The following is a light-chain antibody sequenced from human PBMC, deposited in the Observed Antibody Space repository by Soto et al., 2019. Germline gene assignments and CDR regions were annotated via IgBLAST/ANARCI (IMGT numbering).Light chain of an antibody. Sequence: DIQVIQSPSSLSGSVGDRVTITCRASLRISTYLNWYQHKPGKAPKLLIYGASSLQSGVASRFSGSGSGTDFALTISSLHPEDSATYYCQQSHSTPLTFGGGTNLEI. J-gene: IGKJ4*01. CDR2: GAS. V-gene: IGKV1-39*01. CDR1: LRISTY. CDR3: QQSHSTPLT.